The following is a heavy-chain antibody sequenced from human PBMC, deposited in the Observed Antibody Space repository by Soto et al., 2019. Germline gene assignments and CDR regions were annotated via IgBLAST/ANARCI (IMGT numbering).Heavy chain of an antibody. D-gene: IGHD6-13*01. CDR2: IIPIFGAA. CDR1: GGTFNSYA. J-gene: IGHJ4*02. V-gene: IGHV1-69*13. CDR3: AIELRRTTAGPHPYYY. Sequence: SVKVSCKASGGTFNSYAVNWVRQAPGQGLEWMGGIIPIFGAANYAQKFQGRVTITADESTSTVYMELSSLRSEDTAVFYCAIELRRTTAGPHPYYYCGQGTLVTGSA.